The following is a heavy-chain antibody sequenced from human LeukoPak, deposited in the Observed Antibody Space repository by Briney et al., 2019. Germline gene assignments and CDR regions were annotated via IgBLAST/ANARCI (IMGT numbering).Heavy chain of an antibody. D-gene: IGHD3-10*01. Sequence: SETLSLTCTVSGGSISGSNYYWGWIRQPPGRGLECIGSMYYSGSTYYNPSLKSRVTISVDTSKNQFSLKLSSVTAADTAVYYCGFGELLYRSRDERWGQGTLVTVSS. V-gene: IGHV4-39*07. CDR2: MYYSGST. CDR1: GGSISGSNYY. CDR3: GFGELLYRSRDER. J-gene: IGHJ4*02.